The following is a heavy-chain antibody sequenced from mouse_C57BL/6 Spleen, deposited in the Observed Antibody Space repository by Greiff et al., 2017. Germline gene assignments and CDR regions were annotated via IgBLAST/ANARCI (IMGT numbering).Heavy chain of an antibody. Sequence: EVQLQESGPGLVKPSQSLSLTCSVTGYSITSGYYWNWIRQFPGNKLEWMGYISYDGSNNYNPSLKNRISITRDTSKNQFFLKLNSVTTEDTATYYCARDPPHYGSSYAMDYWGQGTSVTVSS. J-gene: IGHJ4*01. CDR1: GYSITSGYY. CDR2: ISYDGSN. CDR3: ARDPPHYGSSYAMDY. D-gene: IGHD1-1*01. V-gene: IGHV3-6*01.